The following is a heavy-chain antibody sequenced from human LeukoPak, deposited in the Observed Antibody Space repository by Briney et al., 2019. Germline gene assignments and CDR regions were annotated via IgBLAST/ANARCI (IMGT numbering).Heavy chain of an antibody. J-gene: IGHJ4*02. CDR2: LNAGGGST. Sequence: PGGSLRLSCAASGFTFSSYAMSWVRQAPGKGLEWVSALNAGGGSTHYADSVRGRFTISRDNSKNTLYLQMNSLRAEDTAVYYCASPVRDRYCSGGSCYSPFDFWGQGNLVTVSS. CDR3: ASPVRDRYCSGGSCYSPFDF. CDR1: GFTFSSYA. D-gene: IGHD2-15*01. V-gene: IGHV3-23*01.